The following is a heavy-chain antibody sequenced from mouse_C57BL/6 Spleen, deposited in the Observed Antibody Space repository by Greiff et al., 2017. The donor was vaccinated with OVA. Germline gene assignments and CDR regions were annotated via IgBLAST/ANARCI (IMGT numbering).Heavy chain of an antibody. D-gene: IGHD1-1*01. CDR1: GYTFTSYW. CDR2: IDPSDSYT. V-gene: IGHV1-69*01. Sequence: VQLQQSGAELVMPGASVKLSCKASGYTFTSYWMHWVKQRPGQGLEWIGEIDPSDSYTNYNQKFKGKSTLTVDKSSSTAYMQLSSLTSEDSAVYYCARSTVVESAWFAYWGQGTLVTVSA. J-gene: IGHJ3*01. CDR3: ARSTVVESAWFAY.